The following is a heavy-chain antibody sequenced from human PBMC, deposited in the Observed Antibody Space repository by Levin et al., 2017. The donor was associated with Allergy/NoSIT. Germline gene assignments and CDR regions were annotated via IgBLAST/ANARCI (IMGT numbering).Heavy chain of an antibody. V-gene: IGHV4-31*03. CDR1: GASISRGDFY. J-gene: IGHJ6*02. D-gene: IGHD3-10*01. CDR2: ISYSGSA. Sequence: LRLSCSVSGASISRGDFYWSWIRQHPGEGLEWIGFISYSGSAYYNPSLKSRLTVSLDTSKNQFSLKLSSVTVADTAVYYCARDECAWFGECYGMDVWGQGTTVTVSS. CDR3: ARDECAWFGECYGMDV.